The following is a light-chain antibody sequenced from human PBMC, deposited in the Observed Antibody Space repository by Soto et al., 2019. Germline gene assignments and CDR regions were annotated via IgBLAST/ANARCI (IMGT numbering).Light chain of an antibody. CDR1: NVDVGGCNY. CDR3: SSYTSSSTLYV. Sequence: QSVLTQPASVSGSPGQSITISCTGTNVDVGGCNYVSWYQHHPGKAPKLLIFEVSNRPSGVSNRFSGSKSGNTASLTISGLQSEDEADYYCSSYTSSSTLYVFGTGTKATVL. CDR2: EVS. V-gene: IGLV2-14*01. J-gene: IGLJ1*01.